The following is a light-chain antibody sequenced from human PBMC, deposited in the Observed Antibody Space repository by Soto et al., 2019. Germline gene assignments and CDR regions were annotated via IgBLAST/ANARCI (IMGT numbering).Light chain of an antibody. J-gene: IGLJ2*01. Sequence: QSVLTQPPSVSGAPGQRVTISCTGSSSNIGAGYEEHWYQQLPGTAPKLLIYRNTDRPSGVPDRFSGSKSATSASLAITGLQAEDEADYYCQSYDSSLPGSVVFGGGTKLTVL. CDR3: QSYDSSLPGSVV. V-gene: IGLV1-40*01. CDR1: SSNIGAGYE. CDR2: RNT.